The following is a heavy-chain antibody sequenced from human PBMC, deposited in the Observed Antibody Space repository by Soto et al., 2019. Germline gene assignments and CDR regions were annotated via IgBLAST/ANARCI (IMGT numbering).Heavy chain of an antibody. CDR2: INPNSGGT. V-gene: IGHV1-2*04. D-gene: IGHD2-2*01. CDR3: ARTPVGPAAMGDYYYYGMDV. J-gene: IGHJ6*01. Sequence: ASVKVSCKASGYTFTGYYMHWVRQAPGQGLEWMGWINPNSGGTNYAQKFQGWVTMTRDTSISTAYMELSRLRSDDTAVYYCARTPVGPAAMGDYYYYGMDVWGQGTTVTVSS. CDR1: GYTFTGYY.